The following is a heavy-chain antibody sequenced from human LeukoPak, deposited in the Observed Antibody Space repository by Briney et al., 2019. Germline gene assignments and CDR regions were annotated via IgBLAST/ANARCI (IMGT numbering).Heavy chain of an antibody. D-gene: IGHD3-10*01. J-gene: IGHJ3*02. V-gene: IGHV3-23*01. CDR2: ISGSGGSA. CDR1: GFTFSSYG. Sequence: PGGSLRLSCAASGFTFSSYGMTWVRQAPGKGLEWVSAISGSGGSAFYADSVKGRSTTSRDNSKNTLYLQMNSLRAEDTAVYYCAKYGLAGSGRYHDASDIWGQGTMVTVSS. CDR3: AKYGLAGSGRYHDASDI.